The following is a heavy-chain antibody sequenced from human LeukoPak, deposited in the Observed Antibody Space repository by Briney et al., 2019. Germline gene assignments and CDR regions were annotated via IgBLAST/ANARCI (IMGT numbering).Heavy chain of an antibody. J-gene: IGHJ4*02. CDR2: IYYSGST. Sequence: SETLSLTCTVSGGSISSSSYYWGWIRQPPGKGLEWIGSIYYSGSTYYNPSLKSRVTISVDTSKNQFSLKLSSVTAADTAVYYCARQGYEYSFFDYWGQGTLVTVSS. V-gene: IGHV4-39*07. CDR1: GGSISSSSYY. CDR3: ARQGYEYSFFDY. D-gene: IGHD5-12*01.